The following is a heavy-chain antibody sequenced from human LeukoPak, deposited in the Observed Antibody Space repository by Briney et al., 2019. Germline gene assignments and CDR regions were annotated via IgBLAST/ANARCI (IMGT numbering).Heavy chain of an antibody. J-gene: IGHJ4*02. CDR3: ARALSSGWYRGSFDY. D-gene: IGHD6-19*01. Sequence: PSETLSLTCTVSGGSISSYYWSWIRQPPGEGLEWIGYIYYSGSTNYNPSLKSRVTISVDTSKNQFSLKLSSVTAADTAVYYCARALSSGWYRGSFDYWGQGTLVTVSS. CDR2: IYYSGST. V-gene: IGHV4-59*01. CDR1: GGSISSYY.